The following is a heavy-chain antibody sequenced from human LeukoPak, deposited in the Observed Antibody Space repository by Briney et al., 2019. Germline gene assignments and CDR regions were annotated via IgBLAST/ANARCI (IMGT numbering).Heavy chain of an antibody. CDR3: ARLRGGGHVVPAAIGNLAFDI. Sequence: PSETLSLTCTVSGGSISSYYWSWIRQPPGKGLEWLGYIYYSGSTNYNPSLKSRVTISVDTSKNQFSLKLSSVTAADTAVYYCARLRGGGHVVPAAIGNLAFDIWGQGTMVTVSS. CDR1: GGSISSYY. CDR2: IYYSGST. D-gene: IGHD2-2*01. J-gene: IGHJ3*02. V-gene: IGHV4-59*08.